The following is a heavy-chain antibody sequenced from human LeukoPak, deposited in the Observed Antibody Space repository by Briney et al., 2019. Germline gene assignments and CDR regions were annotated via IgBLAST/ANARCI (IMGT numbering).Heavy chain of an antibody. Sequence: PSETLSLTCTVSGGSISSYYWSWIRQPPGKGLEWIGYIYYSGSTNYNPSLKSRVTISVDTSKNQFSLKLSSVTAADTAVYYCARARELRDSDAFDIWGQGTMVTVSS. CDR1: GGSISSYY. CDR3: ARARELRDSDAFDI. CDR2: IYYSGST. D-gene: IGHD1-26*01. V-gene: IGHV4-59*01. J-gene: IGHJ3*02.